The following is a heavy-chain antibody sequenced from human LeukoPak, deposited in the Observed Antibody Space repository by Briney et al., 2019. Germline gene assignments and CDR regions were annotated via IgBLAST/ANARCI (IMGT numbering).Heavy chain of an antibody. D-gene: IGHD3-10*01. CDR3: ARDMNYYGSGPEGGFDY. Sequence: GGSLRLSCAASGFTFNTYAMTWVRQAPGKGLEWVSVIYRGGSTYYADSVKGRFTISRDNSKNTLYLQMNSLRAEDTAVYYCARDMNYYGSGPEGGFDYWGQGTLVTVSS. CDR1: GFTFNTYA. J-gene: IGHJ4*02. CDR2: IYRGGST. V-gene: IGHV3-66*01.